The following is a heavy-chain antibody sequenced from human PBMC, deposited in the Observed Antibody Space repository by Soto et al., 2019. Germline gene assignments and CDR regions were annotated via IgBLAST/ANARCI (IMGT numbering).Heavy chain of an antibody. V-gene: IGHV3-23*01. D-gene: IGHD3-3*01. CDR1: GFTFSSYA. J-gene: IGHJ2*01. CDR2: ISGSGGST. Sequence: EVQLLESGGGLVQPGGSLRLSCAASGFTFSSYAMSWVRQAPGKGLEWVSAISGSGGSTYYADSVKGRFTISRDNSKNTLYLQMNSLRAEDTAVYYCAKDHPNHLGVFGPGGYFDLWGRGTLVTVSS. CDR3: AKDHPNHLGVFGPGGYFDL.